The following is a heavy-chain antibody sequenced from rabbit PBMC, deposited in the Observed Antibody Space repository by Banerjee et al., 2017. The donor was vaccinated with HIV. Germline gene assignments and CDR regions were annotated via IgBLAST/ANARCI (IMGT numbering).Heavy chain of an antibody. V-gene: IGHV1S45*01. J-gene: IGHJ4*01. CDR1: GFSFSSSYW. D-gene: IGHD6-1*01. CDR3: ARRPYGYFNL. CDR2: IANGDGTT. Sequence: QEQLEESGGDLVKPEGSLTLTCTASGFSFSSSYWICWVRQAPGKGLEWIACIANGDGTTYYASWVNGRFTISKTSSTTVTLQMTSLTAADTATYFCARRPYGYFNLWGQGTLVTVS.